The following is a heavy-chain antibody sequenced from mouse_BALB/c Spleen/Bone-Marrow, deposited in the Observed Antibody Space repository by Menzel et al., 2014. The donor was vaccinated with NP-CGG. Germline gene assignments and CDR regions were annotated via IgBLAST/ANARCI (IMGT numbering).Heavy chain of an antibody. Sequence: EVQRVESGGGLVQPKGSLKLSCAASGFTFNTNAMNWVRQAPGKGLEWVARIRSKSNNYATYYADSVKDRFTISRDDSQTMLYLQMNNLKTEDTAMYYCVRDGSSSFAYWGQGTLVTVST. J-gene: IGHJ3*01. CDR3: VRDGSSSFAY. CDR2: IRSKSNNYAT. CDR1: GFTFNTNA. D-gene: IGHD1-1*01. V-gene: IGHV10S3*01.